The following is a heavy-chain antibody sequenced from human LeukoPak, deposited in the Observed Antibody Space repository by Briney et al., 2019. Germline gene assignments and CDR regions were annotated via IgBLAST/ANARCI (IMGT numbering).Heavy chain of an antibody. CDR3: ARTTEGGYSYGYFYYYYMDV. V-gene: IGHV4-59*01. J-gene: IGHJ6*03. Sequence: SETLSLTCTVSGGSISSYYWSWIRQPPGKGLEWIGYIYYSGSTSYKSPLKSRVTISVDTSKNQFSLKLSSVTAADTAVYYCARTTEGGYSYGYFYYYYMDVWGKGTTVTISS. CDR1: GGSISSYY. D-gene: IGHD5-18*01. CDR2: IYYSGST.